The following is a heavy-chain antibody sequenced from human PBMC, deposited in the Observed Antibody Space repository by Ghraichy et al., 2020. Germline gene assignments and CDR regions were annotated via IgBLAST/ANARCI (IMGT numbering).Heavy chain of an antibody. Sequence: WGSLRLSCAVSGFTVRSNYMGWVRQTPGKGLEWVSVIYRGSDTFYVDSVKGRFTISRDSSKNTLDLQMNSLRAEDTAVYYCARVDFYILSGPPFFDYWGQGALVTVSS. J-gene: IGHJ4*02. CDR2: IYRGSDT. CDR3: ARVDFYILSGPPFFDY. V-gene: IGHV3-66*01. CDR1: GFTVRSNY. D-gene: IGHD3-9*01.